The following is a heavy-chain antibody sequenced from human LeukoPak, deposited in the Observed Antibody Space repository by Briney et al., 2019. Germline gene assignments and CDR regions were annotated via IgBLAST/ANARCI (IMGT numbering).Heavy chain of an antibody. CDR1: GGSISSSSYY. CDR3: ARRGYDYVWGSYRFFDY. J-gene: IGHJ4*02. CDR2: IYYSGST. Sequence: SETLSLTRTVSGGSISSSSYYWGWIRQPPGKGLEWIGSIYYSGSTYYNPSLKSRVTISVDTSKNQFSLKLSSVTAADTAVYYCARRGYDYVWGSYRFFDYWGQGTLVTVSS. D-gene: IGHD3-16*02. V-gene: IGHV4-39*01.